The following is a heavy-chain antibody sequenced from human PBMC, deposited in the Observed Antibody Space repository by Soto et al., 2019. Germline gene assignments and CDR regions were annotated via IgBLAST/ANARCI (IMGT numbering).Heavy chain of an antibody. V-gene: IGHV4-30-4*01. CDR2: IYYSGST. Sequence: SETLSLTCTVSGGSISSGDYYWSWIRQPPGKGLEWIGYIYYSGSTYYNPSLKSRVTISVDTSKNQFSLKLSSVTAADTAVYYCARHHAAYCSGGSCYSPQGRGPLDYWGQGTLVTVSS. D-gene: IGHD2-15*01. CDR3: ARHHAAYCSGGSCYSPQGRGPLDY. CDR1: GGSISSGDYY. J-gene: IGHJ4*02.